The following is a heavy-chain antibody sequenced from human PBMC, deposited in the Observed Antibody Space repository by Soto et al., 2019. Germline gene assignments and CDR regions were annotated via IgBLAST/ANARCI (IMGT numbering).Heavy chain of an antibody. CDR3: ARHLYKRTIFGVDYEYYFDY. V-gene: IGHV4-30-4*08. CDR2: IFYSGST. CDR1: GGSISSGDYY. D-gene: IGHD3-3*01. Sequence: PSETLSLTCTASGGSISSGDYYWSWMRQHPGKGLEWIGYIFYSGSTYYNPSLKSRVTISVDTSKNQFSLKLSSVTAADTAVYYCARHLYKRTIFGVDYEYYFDYWGQGTLVTVSS. J-gene: IGHJ4*02.